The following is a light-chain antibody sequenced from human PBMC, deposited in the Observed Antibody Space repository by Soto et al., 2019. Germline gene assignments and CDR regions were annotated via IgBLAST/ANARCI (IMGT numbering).Light chain of an antibody. CDR3: QQYGSSPLT. CDR1: QSVSNNY. V-gene: IGKV3-20*01. J-gene: IGKJ4*01. CDR2: GAS. Sequence: EIVLTQSPGTLSLSPGERATLSFRASQSVSNNYLAWYQQKPGQAPRLLIYGASSRATGIPDRFSGSGSGTGFTLTISRLEPEDFAVYYCQQYGSSPLTFGGGTKVDIK.